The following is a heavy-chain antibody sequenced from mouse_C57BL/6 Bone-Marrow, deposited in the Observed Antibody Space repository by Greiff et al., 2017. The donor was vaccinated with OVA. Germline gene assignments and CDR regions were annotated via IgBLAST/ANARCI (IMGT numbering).Heavy chain of an antibody. D-gene: IGHD1-1*01. CDR1: GYTFTDYY. CDR3: VYYYGSSPYAMDY. V-gene: IGHV1-26*01. Sequence: VQLQQSGPELVMPGASVKISCKASGYTFTDYYMNWVKQSHGKSLEWIGDINPNNGGTSYNQKFKGKATLTVDKSSSTAYMELRSLTSEDSAVYYCVYYYGSSPYAMDYWGQGTSVTVSS. J-gene: IGHJ4*01. CDR2: INPNNGGT.